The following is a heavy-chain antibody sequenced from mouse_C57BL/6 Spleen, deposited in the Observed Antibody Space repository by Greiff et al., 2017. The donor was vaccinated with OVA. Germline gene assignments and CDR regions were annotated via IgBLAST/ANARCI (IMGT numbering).Heavy chain of an antibody. V-gene: IGHV5-17*01. Sequence: EVQLQESGGGLVKPGGSLKLSCAASGFTFSDYGMHWVRQAPEKGLEWVAYISSGSSTIYYADTVKGRFTISRDNAKNTLFLQMTSLRSEDTAMYYCARNYYGSSGFAYWGQGTLVTVSA. J-gene: IGHJ3*01. CDR1: GFTFSDYG. D-gene: IGHD1-1*01. CDR3: ARNYYGSSGFAY. CDR2: ISSGSSTI.